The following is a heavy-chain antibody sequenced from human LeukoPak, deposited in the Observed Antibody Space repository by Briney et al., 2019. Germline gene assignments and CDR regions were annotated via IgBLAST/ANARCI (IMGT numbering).Heavy chain of an antibody. Sequence: PGGSLRLSCAASGFTFSSYSMNWVRQAPGKGLEWVSSISSSGSYIYYADSVKGRFTISRDNAKNSLYLQMNSLRAEDTAVYYCAREAFRGGDCYDYWGQGTLVTVSS. V-gene: IGHV3-21*01. CDR2: ISSSGSYI. CDR3: AREAFRGGDCYDY. CDR1: GFTFSSYS. J-gene: IGHJ4*02. D-gene: IGHD2-21*01.